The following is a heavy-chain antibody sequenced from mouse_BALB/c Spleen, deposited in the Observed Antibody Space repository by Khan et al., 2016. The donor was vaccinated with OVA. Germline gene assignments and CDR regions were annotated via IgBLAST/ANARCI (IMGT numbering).Heavy chain of an antibody. CDR1: GFSLTSYG. D-gene: IGHD1-1*01. CDR2: IWAGGST. V-gene: IGHV2-9*02. CDR3: ARDYGSSFEYFDG. J-gene: IGHJ1*01. Sequence: QVQLKESGPGLVAPSQSLSITCTVSGFSLTSYGVHWVRQPPGKGLEWLGLIWAGGSTNYNSALMSRLTIHKDNSKSQVFLTMNSLQTDDTAMYYCARDYGSSFEYFDGWGAGTTVTVSS.